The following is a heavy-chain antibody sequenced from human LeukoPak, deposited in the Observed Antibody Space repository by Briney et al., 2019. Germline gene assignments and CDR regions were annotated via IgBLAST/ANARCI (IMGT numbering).Heavy chain of an antibody. D-gene: IGHD6-19*01. V-gene: IGHV3-33*01. CDR1: GYTFTGYY. CDR3: ASQRSAYSSGWYKLDY. CDR2: IWYDGSNK. Sequence: SCKASGYTFTGYYMHWVRQAPGKGLEWVAVIWYDGSNKYYADSVKGRFTISRDNSKNTLYLQMNSLRAEDTAVYYCASQRSAYSSGWYKLDYWGQGTLVTVSS. J-gene: IGHJ4*02.